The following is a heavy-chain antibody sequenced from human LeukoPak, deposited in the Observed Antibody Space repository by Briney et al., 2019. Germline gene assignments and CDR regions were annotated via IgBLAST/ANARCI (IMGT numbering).Heavy chain of an antibody. D-gene: IGHD4-23*01. CDR2: ITGSGGNT. V-gene: IGHV3-23*01. CDR1: GFTFSKYS. CDR3: AKHYAGNSMGAFEI. J-gene: IGHJ3*02. Sequence: GGPLRLSCAASGFTFSKYSMSWVRQAPGQGLEWVSAITGSGGNTNYADSVKGRFTISRDNSMNTLYLQVNTLRAEDTAVYYCAKHYAGNSMGAFEIWGQGTMVTVSS.